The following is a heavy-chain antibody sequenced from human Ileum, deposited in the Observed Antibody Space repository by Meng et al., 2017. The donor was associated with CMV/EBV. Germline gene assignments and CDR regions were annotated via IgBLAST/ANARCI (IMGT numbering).Heavy chain of an antibody. CDR3: ARERQNSGDY. D-gene: IGHD2/OR15-2a*01. CDR1: GFTFRTYR. Sequence: GESLKISCAASGFTFRTYRMHWVRQAPGKGLEWISYIDTTSTTMYYADSVKGRFTISRDNARNSLFLQMNSLRTEDTAVYYCARERQNSGDYWGQGTLVTVSS. J-gene: IGHJ4*02. V-gene: IGHV3-48*04. CDR2: IDTTSTTM.